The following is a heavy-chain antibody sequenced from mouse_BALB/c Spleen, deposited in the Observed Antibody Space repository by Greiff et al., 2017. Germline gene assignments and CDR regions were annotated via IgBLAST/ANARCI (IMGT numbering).Heavy chain of an antibody. CDR2: INSNGGST. CDR1: GFTFSSYY. D-gene: IGHD3-1*01. Sequence: EVKLVESGGGLVKLGGSLKLSCAASGFTFSSYYMSWVRQTPEKRLELVAAINSNGGSTYYPDTVKGRFTISRDNAKNTLYLQMSSLKSEDTALYYCARHGGSGYSYYYAMDYWGQGTSVTVSS. V-gene: IGHV5-6-2*01. CDR3: ARHGGSGYSYYYAMDY. J-gene: IGHJ4*01.